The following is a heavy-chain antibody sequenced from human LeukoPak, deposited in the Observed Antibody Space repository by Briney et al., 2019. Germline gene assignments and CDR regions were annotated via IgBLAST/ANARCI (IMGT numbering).Heavy chain of an antibody. Sequence: SETLSLTCTVSGGSISSSSYYWGWIRQPPGKGLEWIGSIYYSGSTYYNPSLKSRVTISVDTSKNQFSLKLSSVTAADTAVYYCASIQVVVVAATLNYWGQGTLVTASS. CDR3: ASIQVVVVAATLNY. D-gene: IGHD2-15*01. V-gene: IGHV4-39*01. J-gene: IGHJ4*02. CDR1: GGSISSSSYY. CDR2: IYYSGST.